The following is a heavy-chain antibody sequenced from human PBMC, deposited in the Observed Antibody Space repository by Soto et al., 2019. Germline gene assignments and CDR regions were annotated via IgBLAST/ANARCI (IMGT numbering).Heavy chain of an antibody. V-gene: IGHV4-59*01. J-gene: IGHJ6*01. CDR3: AGGMTSGSLYYYSGRDV. CDR2: MYNTGST. Sequence: SETLSLTCTVSGGSISGYYWSWIRQPPGKGLEWIGYMYNTGSTVYNPSFKSRVTISVDTSKNQFSLKLNSVTAADTAVYYCAGGMTSGSLYYYSGRDVWGQGSTVTVSS. D-gene: IGHD4-17*01. CDR1: GGSISGYY.